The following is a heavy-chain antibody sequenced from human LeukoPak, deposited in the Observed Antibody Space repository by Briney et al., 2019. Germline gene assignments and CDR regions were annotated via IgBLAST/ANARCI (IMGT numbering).Heavy chain of an antibody. CDR3: ARDPQGYCSSTSCYRYYYGMDV. CDR2: ISYDGGNE. D-gene: IGHD2-2*01. V-gene: IGHV3-30*04. Sequence: GGSLRLSRVASGFAFSRYAMHWVRQAPGKGLEWVAVISYDGGNEYYADSVKGRFTISRDNSRNTLYLQMNSLRAEDTAVYSCARDPQGYCSSTSCYRYYYGMDVWGKGTTVTVSS. CDR1: GFAFSRYA. J-gene: IGHJ6*04.